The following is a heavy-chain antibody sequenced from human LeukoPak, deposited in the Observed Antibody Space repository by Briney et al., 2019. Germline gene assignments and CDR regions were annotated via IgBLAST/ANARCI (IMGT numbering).Heavy chain of an antibody. D-gene: IGHD3-16*02. CDR1: GYTFTTYY. Sequence: ASVKVSYKASGYTFTTYYMHWVRQAPGQGLEWMGIINPSGGSTNYAQKFQGRVTMTRDMSTSTVYMELSSLRSEDTAVYYCARSGIMITFGGVIVPYYFDYWGQGTLVTVSS. V-gene: IGHV1-46*01. CDR3: ARSGIMITFGGVIVPYYFDY. CDR2: INPSGGST. J-gene: IGHJ4*02.